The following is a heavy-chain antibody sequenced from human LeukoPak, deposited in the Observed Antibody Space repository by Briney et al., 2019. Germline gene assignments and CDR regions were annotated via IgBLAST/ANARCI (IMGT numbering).Heavy chain of an antibody. V-gene: IGHV4-38-2*02. J-gene: IGHJ4*02. CDR1: RYSISSGYY. CDR3: ARGAEYYAIWRGYAGYSDY. Sequence: PSETLSLTCTVSRYSISSGYYWGWIRQPPGKGLEWIGSIYHSGSTYYNASLKSRVTISVDTSKNQFSLKLSSVTAADTAVYFCARGAEYYAIWRGYAGYSDYWGQGISVTVSS. CDR2: IYHSGST. D-gene: IGHD3-3*01.